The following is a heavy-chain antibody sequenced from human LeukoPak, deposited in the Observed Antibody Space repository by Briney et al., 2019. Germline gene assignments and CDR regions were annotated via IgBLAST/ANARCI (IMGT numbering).Heavy chain of an antibody. CDR1: GGSIDTYY. D-gene: IGHD3-3*02. Sequence: SETLSLTCSVSGGSIDTYYWNWIRQPPGKGLEWIGYIHSSGRTKYNPSLQSRVTMSKDTSKNRISLNLNFVTAADTAVYYCARCISAISGENFDYWGQGTLVTVPS. CDR2: IHSSGRT. V-gene: IGHV4-59*01. J-gene: IGHJ4*02. CDR3: ARCISAISGENFDY.